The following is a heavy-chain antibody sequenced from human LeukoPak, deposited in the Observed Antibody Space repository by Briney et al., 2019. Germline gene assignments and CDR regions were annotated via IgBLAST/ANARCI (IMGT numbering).Heavy chain of an antibody. CDR2: ISSSSYI. V-gene: IGHV3-21*01. CDR1: GFTFSSYS. CDR3: ARDLSGMDV. Sequence: PGGSLRLSCAASGFTFSSYSMNWVRQAPGKGLEWVSSISSSSYIYYADSVKGRFTISRDNSKNTLYLQMNSLRAEDTAVYYCARDLSGMDVWGQGTTVTVSS. J-gene: IGHJ6*02.